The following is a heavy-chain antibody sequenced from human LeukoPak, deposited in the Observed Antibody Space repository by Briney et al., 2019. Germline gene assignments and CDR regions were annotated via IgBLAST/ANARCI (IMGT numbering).Heavy chain of an antibody. CDR2: IKRDGGEK. J-gene: IGHJ4*02. CDR3: ARDYYDSSGEFDY. CDR1: GFTFSSYW. D-gene: IGHD3-22*01. Sequence: GGSLRLSCAASGFTFSSYWMSWVRQAPGKGLEWVANIKRDGGEKYYVDSVKGRFTISRDNAKNSLYLQMNSLRAEDTAVYYCARDYYDSSGEFDYWGQGTLVTVSS. V-gene: IGHV3-7*05.